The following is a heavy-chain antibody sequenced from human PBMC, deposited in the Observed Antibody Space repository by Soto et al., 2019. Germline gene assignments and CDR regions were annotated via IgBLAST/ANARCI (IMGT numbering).Heavy chain of an antibody. CDR2: ISADGDTK. D-gene: IGHD5-18*01. Sequence: GGSLRLSCAASGFTFSDNILHWVRQAPGKGLEWLAFISADGDTKYYADSVKGRFTISRDNSKNTLYLQMNSLRREDTSVYYCLGGIGYSYGYHAFDLWGQGTMVTVSS. CDR3: LGGIGYSYGYHAFDL. V-gene: IGHV3-30-3*01. J-gene: IGHJ3*01. CDR1: GFTFSDNI.